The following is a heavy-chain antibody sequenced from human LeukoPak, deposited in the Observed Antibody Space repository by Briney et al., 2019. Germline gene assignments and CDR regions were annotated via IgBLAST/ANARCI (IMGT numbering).Heavy chain of an antibody. Sequence: GGSLKLSCAASGFTFSGPAMHWVRQASGKGLEWVGRIRSKANSYATAYAASVKGRFTISRDDSKNTAYLQMNSLKTEDTAVYYCTRRETDYYDSSGYYYYFDYWGQGTLVTVSS. V-gene: IGHV3-73*01. CDR1: GFTFSGPA. CDR3: TRRETDYYDSSGYYYYFDY. CDR2: IRSKANSYAT. J-gene: IGHJ4*02. D-gene: IGHD3-22*01.